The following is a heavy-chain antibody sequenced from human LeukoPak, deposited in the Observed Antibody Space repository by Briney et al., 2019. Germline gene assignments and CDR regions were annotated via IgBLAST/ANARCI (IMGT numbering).Heavy chain of an antibody. J-gene: IGHJ1*01. CDR3: AEGTTG. CDR2: INQDGSGK. Sequence: GGSLRLSCATSGFTFSRHWMSWVRQAPGKGLEWVANINQDGSGKYYVDSVKGRFTISRDNAKNSLYLQMNSLRSEDTAIYYCAEGTTGWGQGTLVTVSS. CDR1: GFTFSRHW. V-gene: IGHV3-7*01. D-gene: IGHD1-1*01.